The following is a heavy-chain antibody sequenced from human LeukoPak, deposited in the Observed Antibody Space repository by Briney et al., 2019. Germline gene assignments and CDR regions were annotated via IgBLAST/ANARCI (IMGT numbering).Heavy chain of an antibody. J-gene: IGHJ1*01. CDR3: AEGTTG. CDR2: INQDGSGK. Sequence: GGSLRLSCATSGFTFSRHWMSWVRQAPGKGLEWVANINQDGSGKYYVDSVKGRFTISRDNAKNSLYLQMNSLRSEDTAIYYCAEGTTGWGQGTLVTVSS. CDR1: GFTFSRHW. V-gene: IGHV3-7*01. D-gene: IGHD1-1*01.